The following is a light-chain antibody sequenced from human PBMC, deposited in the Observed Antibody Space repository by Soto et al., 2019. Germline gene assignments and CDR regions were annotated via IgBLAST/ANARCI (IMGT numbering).Light chain of an antibody. CDR2: DVS. V-gene: IGLV2-14*01. CDR3: SSYTISSKV. CDR1: SSDVGGYNY. J-gene: IGLJ1*01. Sequence: QSALTQPASVSGSPGQSITISCTGTSSDVGGYNYVSWYQQHPGKAPKLMIYDVSNRPSGVSNRFSGSKSGNTASLTISGLQAEDEADYYCSSYTISSKVFGTGTKLTVL.